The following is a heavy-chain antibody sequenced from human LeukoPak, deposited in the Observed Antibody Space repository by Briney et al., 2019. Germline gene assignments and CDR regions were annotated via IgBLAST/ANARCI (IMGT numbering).Heavy chain of an antibody. CDR3: ARVAVLRYFDWSPPSYYFDY. Sequence: ASVKVSCKASGYTFTSYGISWVRQAPGQGLEWMGWISAYNGNTNYAQKLQGRVTMTTDTSTSTAYMELRSLRSDDTAVYYCARVAVLRYFDWSPPSYYFDYWGQGTLVTVSS. J-gene: IGHJ4*02. CDR2: ISAYNGNT. V-gene: IGHV1-18*01. CDR1: GYTFTSYG. D-gene: IGHD3-9*01.